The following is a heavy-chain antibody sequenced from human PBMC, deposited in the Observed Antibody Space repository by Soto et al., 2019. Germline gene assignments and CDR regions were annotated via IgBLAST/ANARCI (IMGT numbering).Heavy chain of an antibody. CDR1: GYTFTSYD. CDR3: ARVSDYGDYIDY. D-gene: IGHD4-17*01. Sequence: ASVKVSCKASGYTFTSYDINWVRQATGQGLEWMGWMNPNSGNTGYAQKFQGRVTMTRNTSISTAYMELSSLRSEDTAVYYCARVSDYGDYIDYWGQGTLVTVSS. J-gene: IGHJ4*02. CDR2: MNPNSGNT. V-gene: IGHV1-8*01.